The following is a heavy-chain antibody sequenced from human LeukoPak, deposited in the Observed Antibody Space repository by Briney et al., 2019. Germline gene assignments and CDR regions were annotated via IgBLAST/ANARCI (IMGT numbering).Heavy chain of an antibody. CDR3: ARAGCGGDCYYYNHLGLGWFDP. D-gene: IGHD2-21*02. Sequence: ASVKVSCKASGYTFTRYYMHWVRQAPGQGLEWMGIINPSGGSTSYAQKFQGRVTMTRDTSTSTVYMELSSLRSEDTAVYYCARAGCGGDCYYYNHLGLGWFDPWGQGTLVTVSS. CDR2: INPSGGST. CDR1: GYTFTRYY. V-gene: IGHV1-46*01. J-gene: IGHJ5*02.